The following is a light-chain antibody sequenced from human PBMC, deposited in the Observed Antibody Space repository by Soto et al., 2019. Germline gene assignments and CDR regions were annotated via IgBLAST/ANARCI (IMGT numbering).Light chain of an antibody. CDR1: QSLVSSDGHTY. J-gene: IGKJ2*01. CDR2: TVS. V-gene: IGKV2-30*01. CDR3: VKGIHCPFT. Sequence: DVVMNQSPLSLPVTLGQPASISCRSSQSLVSSDGHTYLIWLQQRPGQSPRRLIYTVSNRDSGVPDRFSGSGSGTDFTLKISRVEAAEGWVSYCVKGIHCPFTCGQRT.